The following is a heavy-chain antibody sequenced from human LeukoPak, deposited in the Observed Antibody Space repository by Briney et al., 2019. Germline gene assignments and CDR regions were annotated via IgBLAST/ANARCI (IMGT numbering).Heavy chain of an antibody. J-gene: IGHJ1*01. D-gene: IGHD1-26*01. V-gene: IGHV4-61*02. CDR1: VDSVTSGSYY. CDR2: ISIRGST. CDR3: PRGAVLYIGY. Sequence: SETLSLTCSLSVDSVTSGSYYCRWIRQPAGGGLRWIGRISIRGSTKDNPEHKSRVTKSLDTPKNQFSLQRNSLAAAYTAFYYCPRGAVLYIGYWRQGALLSVFS.